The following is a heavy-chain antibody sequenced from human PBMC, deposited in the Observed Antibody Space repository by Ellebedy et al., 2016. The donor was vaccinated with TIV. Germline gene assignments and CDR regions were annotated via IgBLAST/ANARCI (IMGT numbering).Heavy chain of an antibody. CDR3: ARVDYYDSSRYYLGFDY. CDR2: IYHSGST. D-gene: IGHD3-22*01. V-gene: IGHV4-38-2*02. J-gene: IGHJ4*02. CDR1: GYSISSDYY. Sequence: SETLSLXCTVSGYSISSDYYWGWIRQPPGKGLEWIGSIYHSGSTYYNPSFKSRVTISVDTSKNQFSLKLSSVTAADTAVYYCARVDYYDSSRYYLGFDYWGQGTLVTVSS.